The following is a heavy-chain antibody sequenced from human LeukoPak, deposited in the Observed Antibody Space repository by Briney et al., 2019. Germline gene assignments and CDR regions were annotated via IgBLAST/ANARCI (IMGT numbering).Heavy chain of an antibody. D-gene: IGHD6-13*01. J-gene: IGHJ4*02. CDR3: AKCVEQQLATLGY. CDR2: ISGSGGST. Sequence: GGSLRLSCAASGFTFSSYAMSWVRQAPGKGLEWVSAISGSGGSTYYADSVKGRFTISGDNSKNTLYLQMNSLRAEDTAVYYCAKCVEQQLATLGYWGQGTLVTVSS. V-gene: IGHV3-23*01. CDR1: GFTFSSYA.